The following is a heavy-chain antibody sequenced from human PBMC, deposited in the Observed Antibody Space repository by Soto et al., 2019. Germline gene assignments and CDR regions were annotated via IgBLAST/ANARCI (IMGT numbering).Heavy chain of an antibody. CDR3: ATFRFGSAWDYFDY. CDR2: IIPLLGTA. J-gene: IGHJ4*02. D-gene: IGHD3-10*01. Sequence: QIQLVQSGAEVKKPGSPVKVSCKASGGPFSSYTFNWVRQAPGQGLEWMGRIIPLLGTANLAQRFQGRVTITADKSTSTVYMEMNSLRSADTAMYYCATFRFGSAWDYFDYWGQGTLVTVSS. CDR1: GGPFSSYT. V-gene: IGHV1-69*08.